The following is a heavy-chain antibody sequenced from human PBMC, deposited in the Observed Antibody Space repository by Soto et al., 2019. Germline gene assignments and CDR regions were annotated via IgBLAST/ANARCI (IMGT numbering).Heavy chain of an antibody. V-gene: IGHV4-34*01. D-gene: IGHD6-13*01. J-gene: IGHJ6*02. CDR3: ASQQLVHYYYGMDV. Sequence: SETLSLSSAVYGGSFSDYYWSWIRQQPGKGLEWIGDINHSGSTNYNPSLKSRVIIFVDTSKNQFSLKLSSVTAADTAVYYCASQQLVHYYYGMDVWGQGTTVTVSS. CDR2: INHSGST. CDR1: GGSFSDYY.